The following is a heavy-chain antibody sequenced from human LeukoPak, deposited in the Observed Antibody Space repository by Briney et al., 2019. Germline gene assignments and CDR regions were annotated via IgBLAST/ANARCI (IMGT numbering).Heavy chain of an antibody. CDR2: IHPNDAST. J-gene: IGHJ4*02. CDR1: GYSFTSYW. V-gene: IGHV5-51*01. Sequence: GESLKISCKASGYSFTSYWIGWVRQTSGKGLEWMAIIHPNDASTIYSPSFQGQVTISADRSITTAYLQWNTLQTSDTAIYYCARHNNWAFDYWDRGTLLTVSS. CDR3: ARHNNWAFDY. D-gene: IGHD1-20*01.